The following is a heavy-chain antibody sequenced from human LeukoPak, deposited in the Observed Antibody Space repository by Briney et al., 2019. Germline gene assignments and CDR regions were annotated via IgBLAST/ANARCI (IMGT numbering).Heavy chain of an antibody. CDR1: GFDFATYW. CDR3: ARGTSTAPGIDY. CDR2: INSGGSSA. Sequence: GGSLRLSCAISGFDFATYWMFWVRQAPGKGLVWVAQINSGGSSATYGDSAKGRFSISRDNAKNTLSLYMGGLRADDTAVYYCARGTSTAPGIDYWGQGTLVAVSS. V-gene: IGHV3-74*01. D-gene: IGHD6-13*01. J-gene: IGHJ4*02.